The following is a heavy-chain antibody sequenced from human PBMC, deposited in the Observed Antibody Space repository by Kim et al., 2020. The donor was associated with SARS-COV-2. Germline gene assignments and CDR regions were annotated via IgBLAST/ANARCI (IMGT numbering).Heavy chain of an antibody. CDR2: MKTNNGDT. CDR1: GYTFTSYD. V-gene: IGHV1-8*01. J-gene: IGHJ6*02. D-gene: IGHD3-10*01. CDR3: ARTLRGVTHMDV. Sequence: ASVKVSCKASGYTFTSYDINWVRQATGQGLEWMGWMKTNNGDTGYAQKFQGRVTMTRNTSISTAYMELSSLRSEDTAIYYCARTLRGVTHMDVWGQGTTVTVSS.